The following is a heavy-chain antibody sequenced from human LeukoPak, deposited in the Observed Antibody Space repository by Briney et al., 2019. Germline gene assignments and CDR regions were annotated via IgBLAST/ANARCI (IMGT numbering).Heavy chain of an antibody. D-gene: IGHD4-17*01. Sequence: GGSLRLSCAASGFTFSSYAMSWDRQAPGKGLEWVSSISASGGGTYYADSVKGRFTISRDNSKDTLYLQLSSLRVDDTAVYHCAKERDGDYVRYTHYWGQGTLVTVSS. V-gene: IGHV3-23*01. CDR2: ISASGGGT. J-gene: IGHJ4*02. CDR3: AKERDGDYVRYTHY. CDR1: GFTFSSYA.